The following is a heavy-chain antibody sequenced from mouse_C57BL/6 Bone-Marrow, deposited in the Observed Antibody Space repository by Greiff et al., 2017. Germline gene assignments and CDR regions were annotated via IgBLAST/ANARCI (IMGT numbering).Heavy chain of an antibody. D-gene: IGHD2-2*01. J-gene: IGHJ2*01. Sequence: QVQLQQPGAELVMPGASVKLSCKASGYTFTSYWMHWVKQRPGQGLEWIGEIDPSDSYTNYNQKFKGKSTLTVDKSSSTAYMQLSSLTSEDSAVYYWARYYGYDLDYWGQGTTLTVSS. CDR2: IDPSDSYT. CDR3: ARYYGYDLDY. V-gene: IGHV1-69*01. CDR1: GYTFTSYW.